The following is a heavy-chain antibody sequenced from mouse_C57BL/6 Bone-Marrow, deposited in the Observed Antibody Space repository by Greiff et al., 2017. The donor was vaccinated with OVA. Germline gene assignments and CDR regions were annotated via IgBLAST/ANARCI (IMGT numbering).Heavy chain of an antibody. V-gene: IGHV14-4*01. CDR2: IDPENGDT. J-gene: IGHJ2*01. D-gene: IGHD2-2*01. Sequence: VQLKESGAELVRPGASVKLSCTASGFNIKDDYMHWVKQRPEQGLEWIGWIDPENGDTEYASKFQGKATITADTSSNTAYLQLSSLTSEDTAVYYCTTGVWLRDYWGQGTTLTVSS. CDR1: GFNIKDDY. CDR3: TTGVWLRDY.